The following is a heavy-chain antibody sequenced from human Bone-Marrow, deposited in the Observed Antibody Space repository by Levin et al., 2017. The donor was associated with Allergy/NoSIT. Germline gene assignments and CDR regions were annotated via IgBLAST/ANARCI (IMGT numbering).Heavy chain of an antibody. V-gene: IGHV3-23*01. Sequence: GGSLRLSCAGSGFPFSDYAINWVRQAPGKGLEWVSGISGSGRFTYYADSVKGRFTMSRDNSKNTIYLQMNSLRAEDTAVYYCAKATDYYYGSGNYSSFFPHWGQGTLVTVSP. D-gene: IGHD3-10*01. CDR3: AKATDYYYGSGNYSSFFPH. CDR1: GFPFSDYA. CDR2: ISGSGRFT. J-gene: IGHJ1*01.